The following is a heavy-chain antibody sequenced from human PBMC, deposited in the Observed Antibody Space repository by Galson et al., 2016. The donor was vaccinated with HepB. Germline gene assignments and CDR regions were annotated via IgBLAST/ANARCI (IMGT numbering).Heavy chain of an antibody. CDR2: IRSKVNSYAT. V-gene: IGHV3-73*01. CDR1: GFTFSGSA. D-gene: IGHD3-16*01. CDR3: TLSTDTFDI. J-gene: IGHJ3*02. Sequence: SLRLSCAASGFTFSGSAMHWVRQASGKGLEWVGRIRSKVNSYATTYAASVQGRFTISRDDSKNTAYLQMSSLKIEDTAVYYCTLSTDTFDIWGQGTMVTVSS.